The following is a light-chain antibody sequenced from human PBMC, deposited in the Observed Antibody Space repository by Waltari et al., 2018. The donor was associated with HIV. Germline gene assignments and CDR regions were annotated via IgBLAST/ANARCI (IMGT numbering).Light chain of an antibody. J-gene: IGLJ3*02. CDR3: GTWDSSLSVGV. V-gene: IGLV1-51*01. CDR2: DNN. Sequence: QSVLTQPPSVSAPPGQTVTISCSGVNSNIGSNLVSWYQQLPGTAPKLLIFDNNQRPSGIPDRFSGSKSGASATLHITGLQTGDEAEYYCGTWDSSLSVGVFGGGTKVTVL. CDR1: NSNIGSNL.